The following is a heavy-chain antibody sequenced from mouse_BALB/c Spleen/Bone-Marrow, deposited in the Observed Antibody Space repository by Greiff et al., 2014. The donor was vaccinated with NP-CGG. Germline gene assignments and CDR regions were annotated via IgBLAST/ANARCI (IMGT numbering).Heavy chain of an antibody. CDR2: IWAGGST. V-gene: IGHV2-9*02. J-gene: IGHJ2*01. Sequence: VMLVESGPGLVAPSQSLSITCTVSGFPLTNYGVHWVRQPPGKGLEWLGVIWAGGSTNYNSALMSRLSITKDNSKSQVFLKMNSPQTDDTAMYYCARDRCYDYYFDYWGQGTTLTVSS. CDR1: GFPLTNYG. CDR3: ARDRCYDYYFDY. D-gene: IGHD2-4*01.